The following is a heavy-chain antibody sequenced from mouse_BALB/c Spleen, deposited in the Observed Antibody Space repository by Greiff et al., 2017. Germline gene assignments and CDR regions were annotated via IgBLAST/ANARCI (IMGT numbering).Heavy chain of an antibody. CDR1: GYTFTSYY. CDR2: INPSNGGT. V-gene: IGHV1S81*02. D-gene: IGHD3-3*01. CDR3: TRWGTGWYFDV. Sequence: QVQLQQSGAELVKPGASVKLSCKASGYTFTSYYMYWVKQRPGQGLEWIGEINPSNGGTNFNEKFKSKATLTVDKSSSTAYMQLSSLTSEDSAVYYCTRWGTGWYFDVWGAGTTVTVSS. J-gene: IGHJ1*01.